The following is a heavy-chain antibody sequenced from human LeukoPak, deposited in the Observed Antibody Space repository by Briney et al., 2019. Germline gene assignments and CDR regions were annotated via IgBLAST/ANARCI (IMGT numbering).Heavy chain of an antibody. J-gene: IGHJ4*02. Sequence: GGSLRLSCAASGFTFSSYAMSWVRQAPGKGLEWVSAISGSGGSTYYADSVKGQFTISRDNSKNTLYLQMNSLRAEDTAVYYCAKDLTYYYDSRSLYYFDYWGQGTLVTVSS. D-gene: IGHD3-22*01. V-gene: IGHV3-23*01. CDR2: ISGSGGST. CDR1: GFTFSSYA. CDR3: AKDLTYYYDSRSLYYFDY.